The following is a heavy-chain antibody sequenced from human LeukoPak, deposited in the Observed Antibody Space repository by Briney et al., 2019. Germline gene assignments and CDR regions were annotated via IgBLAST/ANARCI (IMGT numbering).Heavy chain of an antibody. D-gene: IGHD2-2*02. CDR3: ARVYCSSTSCYRYYYGMDV. V-gene: IGHV3-7*01. J-gene: IGHJ6*02. CDR1: GFTFSSYW. Sequence: VGSLRLSSAASGFTFSSYWMSWVRQAPGKGLEWVANIKQDGSEKHYVDSVKGRFNISRDNAKNSLYLQMNSLRAEDTAVYYCARVYCSSTSCYRYYYGMDVWGQGTTVTVSS. CDR2: IKQDGSEK.